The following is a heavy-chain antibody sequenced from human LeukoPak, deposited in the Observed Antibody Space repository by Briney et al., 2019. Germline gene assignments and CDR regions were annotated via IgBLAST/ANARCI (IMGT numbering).Heavy chain of an antibody. J-gene: IGHJ4*02. CDR1: GFTFSSYW. Sequence: GGSLRLSCAASGFTFSSYWMHWVRQAPRKGLVWVSRINSDGSSTSYADSVKGRFTISRDNAKNTLYLQMNSLRAEDTAVYYCARGPSYYYDSSGYFDYWGQGTLVTVSS. V-gene: IGHV3-74*01. CDR2: INSDGSST. D-gene: IGHD3-22*01. CDR3: ARGPSYYYDSSGYFDY.